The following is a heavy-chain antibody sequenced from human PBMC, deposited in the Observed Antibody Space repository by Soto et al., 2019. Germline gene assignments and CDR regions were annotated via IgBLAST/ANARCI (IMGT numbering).Heavy chain of an antibody. CDR2: IYTSGTT. CDR1: GGSFSGSY. J-gene: IGHJ6*02. CDR3: ARERVEYCSSTSCSHFYYHGMDV. D-gene: IGHD2-2*01. V-gene: IGHV4-4*07. Sequence: SETLSLTCTVSGGSFSGSYWSWIRQPAGKRLEWIGRIYTSGTTNYNPSLQSRVSLSVDTSKNQFSLILSSVTAADTAVYYCARERVEYCSSTSCSHFYYHGMDVWGQGTTVTVS.